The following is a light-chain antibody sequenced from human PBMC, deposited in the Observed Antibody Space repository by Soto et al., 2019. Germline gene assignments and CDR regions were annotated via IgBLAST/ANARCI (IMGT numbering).Light chain of an antibody. CDR1: QSVSSSY. CDR3: QQYNTSTWT. J-gene: IGKJ1*01. CDR2: GAS. Sequence: EILLTQSPGTLSLSPGERATLSCRASQSVSSSYLAWYQKKPGQAPRLLIYGASSRATGIPERLSGSGYGTDLTITISSMKHGEFETYYCQQYNTSTWTFGHGTKVDIK. V-gene: IGKV3-20*01.